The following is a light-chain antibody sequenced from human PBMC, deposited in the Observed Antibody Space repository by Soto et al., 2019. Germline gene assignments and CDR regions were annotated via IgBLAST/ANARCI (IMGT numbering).Light chain of an antibody. V-gene: IGKV3-15*01. Sequence: EIVMTQSPATLSVSPGERATLSCRASQTVGDNNLAWYQRKPGQAPRLIIYGASTRATGVPARFSGSGSGTEFTLTISSLQSEDSAVYFCHQYNKWPLTFGGGTNVEIK. J-gene: IGKJ4*01. CDR3: HQYNKWPLT. CDR1: QTVGDNN. CDR2: GAS.